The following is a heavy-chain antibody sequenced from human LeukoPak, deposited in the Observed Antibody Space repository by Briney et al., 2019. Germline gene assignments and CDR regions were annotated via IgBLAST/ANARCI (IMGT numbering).Heavy chain of an antibody. D-gene: IGHD5-12*01. CDR3: AGDPDIVATRSAFDI. V-gene: IGHV3-48*03. CDR2: ISSSGSTI. J-gene: IGHJ3*02. CDR1: GFTFSSYE. Sequence: PGGSLRLSCAASGFTFSSYEMNWVRQAPGKGLEWVSYISSSGSTIYYADSVKGRFTISRDNAKNSLYLQMNSLRAEDTAVYYCAGDPDIVATRSAFDIWGQGTMVTVSS.